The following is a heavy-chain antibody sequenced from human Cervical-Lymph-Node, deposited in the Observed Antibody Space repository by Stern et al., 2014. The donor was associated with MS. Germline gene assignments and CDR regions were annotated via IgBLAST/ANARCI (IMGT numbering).Heavy chain of an antibody. Sequence: QVQLVESGPGLVKPSETLSLTCTVSGDSISGYYWNWIRQPPGKGLEWIGSIYYSGRTNYNPSLASRVTISADTSKNQLSLRLHTVTAADTAVYYCARFGVRDARFLYFDYWGQGALVTVSS. CDR3: ARFGVRDARFLYFDY. CDR1: GDSISGYY. V-gene: IGHV4-59*08. D-gene: IGHD3-10*01. J-gene: IGHJ4*02. CDR2: IYYSGRT.